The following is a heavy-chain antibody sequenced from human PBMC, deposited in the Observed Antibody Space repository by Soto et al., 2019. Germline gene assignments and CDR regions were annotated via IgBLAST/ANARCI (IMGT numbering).Heavy chain of an antibody. Sequence: SQTLSLTCAISGDSVSSSSAAWNWIRQSPSRGLEWLGRTYYRSKWYNDYALSVKSRITINPDTSKNQFSLQLNSVTPEDTAVYYCAREEDDCGYFYYYMDVWGKGTTVTVSS. D-gene: IGHD2-21*02. V-gene: IGHV6-1*01. J-gene: IGHJ6*03. CDR3: AREEDDCGYFYYYMDV. CDR2: TYYRSKWYN. CDR1: GDSVSSSSAA.